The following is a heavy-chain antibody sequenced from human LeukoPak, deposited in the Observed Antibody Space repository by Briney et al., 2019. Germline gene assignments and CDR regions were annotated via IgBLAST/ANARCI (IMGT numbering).Heavy chain of an antibody. Sequence: SETLSLTCAVYGGPFSGYYWSWIRQPPGKGLEWIGEINHSGSTNYNPSLKSRVTISVDTSKNQFSLKLSSVTAADTAVYYCARETVAGTYYFDYWGRGTLVTVSS. J-gene: IGHJ4*02. V-gene: IGHV4-34*01. CDR1: GGPFSGYY. D-gene: IGHD6-19*01. CDR3: ARETVAGTYYFDY. CDR2: INHSGST.